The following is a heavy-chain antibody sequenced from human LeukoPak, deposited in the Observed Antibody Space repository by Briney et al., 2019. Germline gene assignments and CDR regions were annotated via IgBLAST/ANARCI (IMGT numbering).Heavy chain of an antibody. CDR1: GGSISSYY. J-gene: IGHJ3*02. V-gene: IGHV4-59*05. CDR2: IYYSGST. D-gene: IGHD3-22*01. Sequence: SETLSLTCTVSGGSISSYYWSWIRQPPGKGLEWIGSIYYSGSTYYNPSLKSRVTISVDTSKNQFSLKLSSVTAADTAVYYCARHKYYYDSSGYYYDAFDIWGQGTMVTVSS. CDR3: ARHKYYYDSSGYYYDAFDI.